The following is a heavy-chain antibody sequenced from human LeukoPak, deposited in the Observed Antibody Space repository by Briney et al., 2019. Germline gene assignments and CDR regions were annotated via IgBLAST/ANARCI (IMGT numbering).Heavy chain of an antibody. CDR1: GFTFSNYA. J-gene: IGHJ4*02. D-gene: IGHD6-19*01. CDR2: ISYDGSDK. Sequence: PGRSLRLSCAASGFTFSNYAMHWVRQAPGKGLEWVAVISYDGSDKYYADSVKSRFTISRDNSKNTLYLQMNSLRPEDTAVYYCARDCGRRYSSGWYGDFDYWGQGTLVTVSS. V-gene: IGHV3-30-3*01. CDR3: ARDCGRRYSSGWYGDFDY.